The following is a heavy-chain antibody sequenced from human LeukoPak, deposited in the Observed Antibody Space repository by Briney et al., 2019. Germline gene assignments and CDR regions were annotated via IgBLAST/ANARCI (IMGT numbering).Heavy chain of an antibody. CDR2: IYNSENT. J-gene: IGHJ2*01. CDR1: GVSVSSYY. Sequence: PSETLSLTCAVSGVSVSSYYWSWIRQPPGKGLEWIGYIYNSENTKYNSSLESRVTMSVDASKNQLFLKLSFVTAADTAVYYCARFHSGPSGWYVLWYFDLWGRGTLVTVSS. D-gene: IGHD6-19*01. CDR3: ARFHSGPSGWYVLWYFDL. V-gene: IGHV4-4*09.